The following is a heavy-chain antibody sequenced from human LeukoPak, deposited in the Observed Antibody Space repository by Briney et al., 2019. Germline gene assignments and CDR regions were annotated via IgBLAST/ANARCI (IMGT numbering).Heavy chain of an antibody. J-gene: IGHJ4*02. CDR3: AKEEVWFGLFDY. CDR2: IRYDGSNK. V-gene: IGHV3-30*02. D-gene: IGHD3-10*01. Sequence: GGSLRLSCAASAFTFSTYSMHWVRQAPGKGLEWVAFIRYDGSNKYYADSVKGRFTISRDNSKNTLYLQMNSLRAEDTAVYYCAKEEVWFGLFDYWGQGTLVTVSS. CDR1: AFTFSTYS.